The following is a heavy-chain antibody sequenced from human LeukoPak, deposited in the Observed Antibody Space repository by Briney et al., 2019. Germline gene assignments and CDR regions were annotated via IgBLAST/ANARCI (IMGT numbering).Heavy chain of an antibody. CDR1: GFTFDDYA. D-gene: IGHD3-22*01. CDR3: ARAPTSGVGYSNFQH. CDR2: ISWNSGSI. J-gene: IGHJ1*01. Sequence: PGRSLRLSCAASGFTFDDYAMHWVRQAPGKGLEWVSGISWNSGSIGYADSVKGRFTISRDNAKNSLYLQMNSLRAEDTALYYCARAPTSGVGYSNFQHWGQGTLVTVSS. V-gene: IGHV3-9*01.